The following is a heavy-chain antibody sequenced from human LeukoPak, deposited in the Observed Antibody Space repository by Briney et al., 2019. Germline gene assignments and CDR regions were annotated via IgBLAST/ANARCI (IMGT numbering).Heavy chain of an antibody. Sequence: PSQTLSLTCTVSGGPISSGRYYWSWIRQPAGKGLERIGRIDTSGNTNYKPSLKSRVTLSGDTSKKLCSLKLSSVAAEDSAVYYCARVSSSWYQDWYFDLWGRGTLVTVSS. J-gene: IGHJ2*01. CDR1: GGPISSGRYY. V-gene: IGHV4-61*02. CDR3: ARVSSSWYQDWYFDL. D-gene: IGHD6-13*01. CDR2: IDTSGNT.